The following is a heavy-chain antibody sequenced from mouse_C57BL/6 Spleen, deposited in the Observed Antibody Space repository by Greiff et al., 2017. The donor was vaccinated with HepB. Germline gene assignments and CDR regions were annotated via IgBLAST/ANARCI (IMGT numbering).Heavy chain of an antibody. J-gene: IGHJ4*01. V-gene: IGHV7-3*01. CDR1: GFTFTDYY. CDR3: ARYHPMDY. Sequence: DVKLQESGGGLVQPGGSLSLSCAASGFTFTDYYMSWVRQPPGKALEWLGFIRNKANGYTTEYSASVKGRFTISRDISQSILYLQMNALRAEDSATYYCARYHPMDYWGQGTSVTVSS. CDR2: IRNKANGYTT.